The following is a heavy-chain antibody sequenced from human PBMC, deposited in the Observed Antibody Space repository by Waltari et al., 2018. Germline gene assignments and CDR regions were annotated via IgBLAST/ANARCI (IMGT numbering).Heavy chain of an antibody. V-gene: IGHV3-48*01. D-gene: IGHD6-25*01. CDR1: GFTFSSYS. CDR3: ARDLMAATLYYYYGMDV. Sequence: EVQLVESGGGLVQPGGSLRLSCAASGFTFSSYSMNWVRQAPGKGLEWVSYISSSSSTIYYADSVKGRFTISRDNAKNSLYLQMNSLRAEDTAVYYCARDLMAATLYYYYGMDVWGQGTTVTVSS. CDR2: ISSSSSTI. J-gene: IGHJ6*02.